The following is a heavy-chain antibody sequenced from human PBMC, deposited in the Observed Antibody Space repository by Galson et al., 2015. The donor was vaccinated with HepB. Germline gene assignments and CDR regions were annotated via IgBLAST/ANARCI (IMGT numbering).Heavy chain of an antibody. J-gene: IGHJ6*02. CDR2: IYSGGST. Sequence: SLRLSCAASGFTVSSNYMSWVRQAPGKGLEWVSVIYSGGSTYYADSVKGRFTISRDNSKNTLYLQMNSLRAEDTAVYYCVTEGVSGWGMDVWGQGTTVTVPS. V-gene: IGHV3-53*01. CDR1: GFTVSSNY. D-gene: IGHD3-10*01. CDR3: VTEGVSGWGMDV.